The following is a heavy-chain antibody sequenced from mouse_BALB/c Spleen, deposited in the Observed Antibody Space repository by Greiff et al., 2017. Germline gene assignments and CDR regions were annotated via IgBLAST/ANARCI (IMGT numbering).Heavy chain of an antibody. CDR2: IWAGGST. Sequence: VNLVESGPGLVAPSQSLSITCTVSGFSLTSYGVHWVRQPPGKGLEWLGVIWAGGSTNYNSALMSRLSISKDNSKSQMFLKMNSLQTDDTAMYYCARVDDYDDAMDYWGQGTSLTVSS. CDR3: ARVDDYDDAMDY. CDR1: GFSLTSYG. D-gene: IGHD2-4*01. J-gene: IGHJ4*01. V-gene: IGHV2-9*02.